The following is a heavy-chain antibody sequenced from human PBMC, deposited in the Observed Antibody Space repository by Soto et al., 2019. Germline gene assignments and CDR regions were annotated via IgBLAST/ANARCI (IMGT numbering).Heavy chain of an antibody. CDR2: LTSGGRF. V-gene: IGHV3-23*01. J-gene: IGHJ4*02. D-gene: IGHD5-18*01. CDR1: GFTSGKYD. CDR3: ALYTAMFL. Sequence: EVQLLESGGGVVQPGGSLRLSCAASGFTSGKYDMNWVRQAPGTGLEWVSGLTSGGRFDYADSVRSRFAISRDDSKNMLYLHMNSLKADDTAVDVCALYTAMFLGGQGTLVIVSS.